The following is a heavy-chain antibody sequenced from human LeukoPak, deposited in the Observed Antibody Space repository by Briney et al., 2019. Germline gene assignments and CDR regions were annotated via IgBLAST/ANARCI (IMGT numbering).Heavy chain of an antibody. CDR1: GYTFSDYG. CDR3: ARDDSVGATDFDY. J-gene: IGHJ4*02. Sequence: GASVKVSCKASGYTFSDYGIAWVRQAPGQGLEWMGWISVENGNTNYAQKFQGRVTMTRDTSISTAYMELSRLRSDDTAVYYCARDDSVGATDFDYWGQGTLVTVSS. D-gene: IGHD1-26*01. V-gene: IGHV1-18*01. CDR2: ISVENGNT.